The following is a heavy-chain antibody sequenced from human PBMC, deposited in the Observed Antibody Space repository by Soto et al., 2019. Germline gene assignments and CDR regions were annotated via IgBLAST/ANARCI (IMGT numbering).Heavy chain of an antibody. J-gene: IGHJ4*02. CDR1: GGTFSSYA. CDR2: IIPIFGTA. CDR3: ARDLFSSSWTSFDY. V-gene: IGHV1-69*01. D-gene: IGHD6-13*01. Sequence: QVQLVQSGAEVKKPGSSVKVSCKASGGTFSSYAISWVRQAPGQGLEWMGGIIPIFGTANYAQKFQGRVTITADESTSTGYMELSSLRSEDTVVYYCARDLFSSSWTSFDYWGQGTLVTVSS.